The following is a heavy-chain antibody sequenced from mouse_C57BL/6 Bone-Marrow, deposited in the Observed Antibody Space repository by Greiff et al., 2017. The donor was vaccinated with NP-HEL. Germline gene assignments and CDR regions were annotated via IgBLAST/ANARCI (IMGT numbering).Heavy chain of an antibody. Sequence: VQLQQPGAELVKPGASVKLSCKASGYTFTSYWMHWVKQRPGQGLEWIGMIHPNSGSTNYNEKFKSKATLTVDTSSSTAYMQLSSLTSEDSAVYYCARFHPSYYYGSSYDYWGQGTTLTVSS. V-gene: IGHV1-64*01. D-gene: IGHD1-1*01. CDR3: ARFHPSYYYGSSYDY. CDR2: IHPNSGST. CDR1: GYTFTSYW. J-gene: IGHJ2*01.